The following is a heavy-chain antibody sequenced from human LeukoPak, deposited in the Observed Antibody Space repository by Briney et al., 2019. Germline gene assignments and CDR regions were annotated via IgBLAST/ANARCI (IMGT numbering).Heavy chain of an antibody. CDR3: ARVQEPSRQYYYYAMDV. CDR1: GGTFSSYA. CDR2: IIPILGIA. D-gene: IGHD2/OR15-2a*01. J-gene: IGHJ6*02. Sequence: SSVKVSCKASGGTFSSYAISWVRQAPGQGLEWMGRIIPILGIANYAQKFQGRVTITADKSTSTAYMELSSLRSEDTAVYYCARVQEPSRQYYYYAMDVWGQGTTVTVSS. V-gene: IGHV1-69*04.